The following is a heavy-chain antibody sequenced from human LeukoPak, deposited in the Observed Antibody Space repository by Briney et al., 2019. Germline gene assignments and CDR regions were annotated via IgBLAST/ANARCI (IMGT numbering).Heavy chain of an antibody. J-gene: IGHJ6*03. CDR3: ARLYRTYYYMDV. D-gene: IGHD1-14*01. CDR2: IYHSGST. CDR1: GDSVSGDSLTTYY. V-gene: IGHV4-61*01. Sequence: PSETLSLTCTVSGDSVSGDSLTTYYWSWLRQPPGKGLEWIGYIYHSGSTNYNPSLKSRVTISIDTSKNQFSLTPNSVTAADTATYYCARLYRTYYYMDVWGKGTTVTVSS.